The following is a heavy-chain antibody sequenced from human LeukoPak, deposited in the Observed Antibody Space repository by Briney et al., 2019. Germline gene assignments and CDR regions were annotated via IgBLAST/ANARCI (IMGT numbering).Heavy chain of an antibody. D-gene: IGHD3-10*01. CDR1: GFTFSSYW. V-gene: IGHV3-74*01. J-gene: IGHJ3*01. CDR2: INTDGSST. Sequence: GGSLRLSCAASGFTFSSYWMHWVRQAPGKGLVWVSRINTDGSSTSYADSVKGRFTISRDNAKNTLYLQMNSLRAEDTAVYYCARSGAGPRIIMIHWGQGTMVTVSS. CDR3: ARSGAGPRIIMIH.